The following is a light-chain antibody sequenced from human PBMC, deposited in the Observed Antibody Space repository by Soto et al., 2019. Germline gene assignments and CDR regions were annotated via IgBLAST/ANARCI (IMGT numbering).Light chain of an antibody. V-gene: IGKV1-5*03. CDR1: QSISSW. Sequence: DIQMTQSPSTLSASVGDRVTITCRASQSISSWLAWYQQKPGKAPKLLIYEASNLESGVPSRFSGSGSGTEFTLIISSLQPDDFATYYCQQYNSYSRYSFGQGTKLEIK. CDR2: EAS. CDR3: QQYNSYSRYS. J-gene: IGKJ2*01.